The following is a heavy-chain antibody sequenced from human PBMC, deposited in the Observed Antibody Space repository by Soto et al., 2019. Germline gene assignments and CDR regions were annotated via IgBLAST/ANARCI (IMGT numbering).Heavy chain of an antibody. Sequence: ASVKVSCKASGYTFSDYYIHWVRQAPGQGLEWMRWINPNSGGTKYAPKFQGGVTMTRDTSITTAYMELSRLRSGDTAVYYCAREPATAKPEGVDFWGQGTLVTAPQ. J-gene: IGHJ4*02. CDR2: INPNSGGT. V-gene: IGHV1-2*02. CDR1: GYTFSDYY. D-gene: IGHD1-1*01. CDR3: AREPATAKPEGVDF.